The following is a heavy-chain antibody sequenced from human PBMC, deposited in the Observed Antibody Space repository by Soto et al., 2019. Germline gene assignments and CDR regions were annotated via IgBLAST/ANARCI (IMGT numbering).Heavy chain of an antibody. J-gene: IGHJ4*02. CDR1: GFTFTNYY. CDR3: TRELSWSGRDY. V-gene: IGHV3-7*01. CDR2: IKPDGNEK. Sequence: EVQVVESGGGLVQPGGSLRLSSAASGFTFTNYYMSWVRQAPGKGLEWVANIKPDGNEKNYVDSVKGRFTITRDNAKNSLYLQMNRLRAEDTAVYYCTRELSWSGRDYWGQGTLVTVSS. D-gene: IGHD3-10*01.